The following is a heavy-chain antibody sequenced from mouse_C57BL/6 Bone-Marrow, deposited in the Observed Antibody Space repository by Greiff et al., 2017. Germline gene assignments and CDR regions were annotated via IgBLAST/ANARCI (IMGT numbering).Heavy chain of an antibody. V-gene: IGHV1-81*01. J-gene: IGHJ4*01. D-gene: IGHD1-1*01. CDR1: GYTFTSYG. Sequence: VKLKESGAELARPGASVKLSCKASGYTFTSYGISWVKQRTGQGLEWIGEIYPRSGNTYYNEKFKGKATLTADKSSSTAYMELRSLTSEDSAVYFCARSSYYGSSRYYAMDYWGQGTSVTVSS. CDR2: IYPRSGNT. CDR3: ARSSYYGSSRYYAMDY.